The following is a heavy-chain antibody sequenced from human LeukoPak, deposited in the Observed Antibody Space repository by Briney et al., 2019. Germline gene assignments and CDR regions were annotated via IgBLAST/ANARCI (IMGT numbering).Heavy chain of an antibody. J-gene: IGHJ4*02. Sequence: SSVQVSCKASGGTFSSYAISWVRQAPGQGLEWMGRIIPIFGTANYAQKFQGRVTITTDDSTSTAYMELSSLRSEDTAVYYCARRRGSGSYYYDYWGQGTLVTVSS. CDR2: IIPIFGTA. D-gene: IGHD3-10*01. V-gene: IGHV1-69*05. CDR3: ARRRGSGSYYYDY. CDR1: GGTFSSYA.